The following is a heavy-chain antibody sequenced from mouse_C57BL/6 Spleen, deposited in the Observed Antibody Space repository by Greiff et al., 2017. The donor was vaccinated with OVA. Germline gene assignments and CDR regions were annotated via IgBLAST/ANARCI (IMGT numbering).Heavy chain of an antibody. D-gene: IGHD1-1*01. CDR2: ISYDGSN. CDR1: GYSITSGYY. J-gene: IGHJ1*03. CDR3: ARDVPYVSSYGYFDV. V-gene: IGHV3-6*01. Sequence: EVKLMESGPGLVKPSQSLSLTCSVTGYSITSGYYWNWIRQFPGNKLEWMGYISYDGSNPYNPSLNNRISITRDTSKNQFFLKLNAVTTEDTATYYCARDVPYVSSYGYFDVWGTGTTVTVSS.